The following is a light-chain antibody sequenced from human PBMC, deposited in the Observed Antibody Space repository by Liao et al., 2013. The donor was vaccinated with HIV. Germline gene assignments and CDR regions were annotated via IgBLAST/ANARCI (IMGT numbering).Light chain of an antibody. CDR2: QDT. V-gene: IGLV3-1*01. Sequence: SYELTQAPSVSVSPGQTASITCSGDKLGDKYACWYQQKPGQSPVLVIYQDTNRPSGIPERFSGSKSGNTATLTISGTQAMDEADYYCQTWDSSTACVVFGGGTRLTVL. J-gene: IGLJ2*01. CDR3: QTWDSSTACVV. CDR1: KLGDKY.